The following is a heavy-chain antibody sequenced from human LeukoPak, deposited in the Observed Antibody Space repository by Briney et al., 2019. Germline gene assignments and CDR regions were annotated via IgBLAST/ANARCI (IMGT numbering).Heavy chain of an antibody. CDR2: ISSTSTYI. Sequence: KPGRSLRLSCADSGVTFRSYSMNWVRQAPGKGLEWVSSISSTSTYIYYTDSVKGRFTISRDNAKNSLYLQMNSLRAEDTAVYYCARGRVGSGIYDYFDYWGQGTLVTVSS. V-gene: IGHV3-21*01. CDR3: ARGRVGSGIYDYFDY. J-gene: IGHJ4*02. D-gene: IGHD3-10*01. CDR1: GVTFRSYS.